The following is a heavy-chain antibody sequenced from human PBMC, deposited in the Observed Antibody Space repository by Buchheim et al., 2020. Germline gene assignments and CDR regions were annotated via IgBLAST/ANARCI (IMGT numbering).Heavy chain of an antibody. CDR1: GFSLSTSGMC. V-gene: IGHV2-70*15. CDR2: IDWDDDK. J-gene: IGHJ6*02. CDR3: ARIMGLQWNYYGMDV. Sequence: QVTLRESGPALVKPTQTLTLTCTFSGFSLSTSGMCVSWIRQPPGKALEWLARIDWDDDKYYSTSLKTRLTLSKDTSKNQVVLTMTNMDPVDTATYYCARIMGLQWNYYGMDVWGQGTT. D-gene: IGHD4-11*01.